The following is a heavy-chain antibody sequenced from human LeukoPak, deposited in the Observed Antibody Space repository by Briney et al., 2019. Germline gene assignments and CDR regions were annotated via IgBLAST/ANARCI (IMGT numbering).Heavy chain of an antibody. CDR2: ISSNGGST. Sequence: GGSLRLSCAASGFTFSSYAMHWVRQAPGKGLEYVSAISSNGGSTYYANSVKGRFTISRDNSKNTLYLQMGSLRAEDMAVYYCARVSGYPSMFDYWGQGTLVTVSS. V-gene: IGHV3-64*01. J-gene: IGHJ4*02. CDR3: ARVSGYPSMFDY. D-gene: IGHD3-22*01. CDR1: GFTFSSYA.